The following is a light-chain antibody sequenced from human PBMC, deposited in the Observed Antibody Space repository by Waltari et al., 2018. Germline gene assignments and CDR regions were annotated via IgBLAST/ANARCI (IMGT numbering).Light chain of an antibody. V-gene: IGKV1-9*01. CDR2: AAS. CDR3: QQLNSYPLT. Sequence: DIQLTQSPSFLSASVGDRVTITCRASQGINDYLAWYQQKSGKAPKLLIYAASSLQGGVPSRFRGSGSGTEFTLTISSLQPEDVATYYCQQLNSYPLTVGGGTKVEIK. J-gene: IGKJ4*01. CDR1: QGINDY.